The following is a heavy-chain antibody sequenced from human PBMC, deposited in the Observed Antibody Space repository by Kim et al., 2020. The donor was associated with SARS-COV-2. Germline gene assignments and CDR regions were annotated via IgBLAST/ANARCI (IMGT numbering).Heavy chain of an antibody. CDR3: ARVVSSLDYYYYMDV. Sequence: DSVKGRFTITRDNAKNSLYLQMNSLRAEDTAVYYCARVVSSLDYYYYMDVWGKGTTVTVSS. J-gene: IGHJ6*03. D-gene: IGHD6-6*01. V-gene: IGHV3-11*01.